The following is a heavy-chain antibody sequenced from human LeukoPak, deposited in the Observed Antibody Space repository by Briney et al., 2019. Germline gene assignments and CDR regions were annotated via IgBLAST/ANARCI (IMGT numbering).Heavy chain of an antibody. CDR1: GFTFTDHS. CDR3: ARLLGAND. V-gene: IGHV3-72*01. D-gene: IGHD1-26*01. Sequence: PGGSLRLSCVASGFTFTDHSMDWVRQAPGKGLEWVGRCRDKANSYTTEYAASVKGRFTISRDDSKNSLYLQMNSLETEDTAAYYCARLLGANDWGQGTLVTVSS. CDR2: CRDKANSYTT. J-gene: IGHJ4*02.